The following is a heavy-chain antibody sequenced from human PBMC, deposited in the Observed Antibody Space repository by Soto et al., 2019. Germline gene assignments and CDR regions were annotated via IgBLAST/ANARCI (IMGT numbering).Heavy chain of an antibody. CDR2: ISLYSDGP. V-gene: IGHV1-18*01. Sequence: QVQLVQSGGEVKRPGASVKVSCKTSGYTFSNYGITWVRQAPGQPLEWLGWISLYSDGPHYAQKFQGRVSMTTDTSTTTAYMELRSLRSDDTAVYYCARVVPGAEAWFGPWGQGNLVTVSS. J-gene: IGHJ5*02. CDR1: GYTFSNYG. D-gene: IGHD2-2*01. CDR3: ARVVPGAEAWFGP.